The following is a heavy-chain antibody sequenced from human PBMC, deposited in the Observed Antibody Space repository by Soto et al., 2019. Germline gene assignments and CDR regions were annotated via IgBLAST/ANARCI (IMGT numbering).Heavy chain of an antibody. CDR3: ARDRRIYYYDSSGPFEY. V-gene: IGHV1-3*01. J-gene: IGHJ4*02. Sequence: GASVKVSCKASGYTFTSYTLHWVSQATGQRLEWMGWINAGNGNTKYSQKFQGRVTITRDTSASTAYMELSSLRSEDTAVYYCARDRRIYYYDSSGPFEYWGQGTLVTVSS. CDR1: GYTFTSYT. D-gene: IGHD3-22*01. CDR2: INAGNGNT.